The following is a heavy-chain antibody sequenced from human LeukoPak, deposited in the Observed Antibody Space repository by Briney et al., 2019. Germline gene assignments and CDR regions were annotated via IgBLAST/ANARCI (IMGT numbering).Heavy chain of an antibody. D-gene: IGHD5-12*01. J-gene: IGHJ4*02. CDR3: ARHGSLQRYSGNDFPFDY. Sequence: PSETLSLTCTVSGGSISTSSYYWGWIRQPPGKGLEWIGSIYYSGSTYYNSSLQSRVTISIDTSKMQFSLNLRSVTAADAAVYYCARHGSLQRYSGNDFPFDYWRQGTLVTVSS. CDR1: GGSISTSSYY. V-gene: IGHV4-39*01. CDR2: IYYSGST.